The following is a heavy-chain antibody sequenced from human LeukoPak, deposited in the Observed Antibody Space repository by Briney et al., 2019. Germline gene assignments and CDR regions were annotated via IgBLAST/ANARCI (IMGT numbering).Heavy chain of an antibody. J-gene: IGHJ4*02. CDR1: GFTFSNYW. CDR3: ARDKSAGADTGSSFYY. CDR2: IKQDGSEK. D-gene: IGHD3-10*01. V-gene: IGHV3-7*03. Sequence: GGSLRLSCAASGFTFSNYWMTWARQAPGKGLEWVASIKQDGSEKYYVDFVKGRFTVSRDNAKKSLYLQMNNLRAEDTAIYYCARDKSAGADTGSSFYYWGQGVLVTVSS.